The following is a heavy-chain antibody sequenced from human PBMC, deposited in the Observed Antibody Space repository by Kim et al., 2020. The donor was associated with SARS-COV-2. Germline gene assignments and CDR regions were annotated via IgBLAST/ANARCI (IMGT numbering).Heavy chain of an antibody. CDR3: ARTYDDILTGYYPYYFDC. V-gene: IGHV4-59*01. CDR1: GGSISSYY. J-gene: IGHJ4*02. D-gene: IGHD3-9*01. CDR2: IYYSGST. Sequence: SETLSLTCTVSGGSISSYYWSWIRQPPGKGLEWIGYIYYSGSTNYNPSLKSRVTISVDTSKNQFSLKLSSVTAADTAVYYCARTYDDILTGYYPYYFDCWGQGTLVTVSS.